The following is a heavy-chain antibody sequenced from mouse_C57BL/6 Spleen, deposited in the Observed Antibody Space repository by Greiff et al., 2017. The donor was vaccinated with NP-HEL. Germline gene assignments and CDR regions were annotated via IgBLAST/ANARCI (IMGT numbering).Heavy chain of an antibody. D-gene: IGHD2-3*01. CDR3: ARRGWLLRNYFDY. CDR1: GYTFTSYW. Sequence: VQLQQPGTELVKPGASVKLSCKASGYTFTSYWMHWVKQRPGQGLEWIGNINPSNGGTNYNEKFKSKATLTVDKSSSTAYMQLSSLTSEDSAVNYCARRGWLLRNYFDYWGQGTTLTVSS. V-gene: IGHV1-53*01. J-gene: IGHJ2*01. CDR2: INPSNGGT.